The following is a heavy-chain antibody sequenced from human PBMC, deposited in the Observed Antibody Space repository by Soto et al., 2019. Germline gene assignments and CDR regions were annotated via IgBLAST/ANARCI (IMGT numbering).Heavy chain of an antibody. CDR1: GYTFTTYY. D-gene: IGHD4-17*01. Sequence: QVQLVKSGAEVKKPGASVEVSCKASGYTFTTYYIHWVRHAPGQGLEWMGVINPGGVSTKYAQKFQDRVIMTSDTSTSTVYMDLSSLRSEDTAVYFCARGGNGDNVGYWYFDLWGRGTQVTVSP. V-gene: IGHV1-46*01. CDR2: INPGGVST. CDR3: ARGGNGDNVGYWYFDL. J-gene: IGHJ2*01.